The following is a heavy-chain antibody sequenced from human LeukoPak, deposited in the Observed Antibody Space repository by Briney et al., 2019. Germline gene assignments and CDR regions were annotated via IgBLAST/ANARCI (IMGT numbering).Heavy chain of an antibody. D-gene: IGHD3-10*02. V-gene: IGHV4-38-2*02. Sequence: SETLSLTCTVSAYSINSGYYWGWIRQPPGKGLEWIGSIYHSGNTYYNPSLKSRVTISVDTSKNQFSLKLSSVTAADTAVYYCARGGPMSHVRDYYMDVWGKGTTVTVSS. J-gene: IGHJ6*03. CDR2: IYHSGNT. CDR1: AYSINSGYY. CDR3: ARGGPMSHVRDYYMDV.